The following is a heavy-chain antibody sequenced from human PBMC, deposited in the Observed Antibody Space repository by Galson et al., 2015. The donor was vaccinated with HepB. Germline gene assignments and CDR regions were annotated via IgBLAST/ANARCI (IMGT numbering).Heavy chain of an antibody. V-gene: IGHV3-73*01. CDR3: TRRTGISTTGSDS. J-gene: IGHJ4*02. D-gene: IGHD1-1*01. CDR1: GFTFSASS. CDR2: IRSKTNNHAT. Sequence: SLRLSCAGSGFTFSASSMHWVRQASGKGLEWVGRIRSKTNNHATAYSVSVRGRFVLSRDDTKNTVYLQMNSLRVEDTAVYFCTRRTGISTTGSDSWCQGTLVTVSS.